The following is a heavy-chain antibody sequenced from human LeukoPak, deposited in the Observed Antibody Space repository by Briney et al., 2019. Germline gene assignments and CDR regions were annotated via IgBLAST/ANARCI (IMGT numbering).Heavy chain of an antibody. J-gene: IGHJ4*02. V-gene: IGHV3-30*03. CDR1: GFTFSSYG. CDR3: APLRGDY. Sequence: QPGGSLRLSCAASGFTFSSYGMHWVRQAPGKGLEWVAVISYDGSNKYYADSVKGRFTISRGNSKNTLYLQMNSLRAEDTAVYYCAPLRGDYWGQGTLVTVSS. CDR2: ISYDGSNK. D-gene: IGHD3-10*01.